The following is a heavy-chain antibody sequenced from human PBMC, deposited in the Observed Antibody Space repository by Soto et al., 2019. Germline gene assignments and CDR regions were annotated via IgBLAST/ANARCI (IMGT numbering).Heavy chain of an antibody. Sequence: LSLTCTVSGGSIRSGDYYWSWIRQPPGKGLEWIGYIYYSGSTYYNPSLKSRVTISVDTSKNQFSLKLNSVTAADTAVYYCARDQGYYGSESLNHWGQGTLVTVSS. CDR1: GGSIRSGDYY. CDR2: IYYSGST. CDR3: ARDQGYYGSESLNH. V-gene: IGHV4-30-4*01. J-gene: IGHJ5*02. D-gene: IGHD3-10*01.